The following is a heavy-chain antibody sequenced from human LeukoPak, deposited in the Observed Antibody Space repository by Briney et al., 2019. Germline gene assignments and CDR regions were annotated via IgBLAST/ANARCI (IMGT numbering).Heavy chain of an antibody. CDR3: ARRGGSGRAFDY. Sequence: SETLSLTCSVSGASISGGTYYWGWVRQPPGKGLVWLGSIYYTGSTYDNPSLQSRPTIYVDTYKNQFSLKLSSVTAADTAVYYCARRGGSGRAFDYWGQGTLVTVSS. CDR2: IYYTGST. V-gene: IGHV4-39*01. CDR1: GASISGGTYY. J-gene: IGHJ4*02. D-gene: IGHD1-26*01.